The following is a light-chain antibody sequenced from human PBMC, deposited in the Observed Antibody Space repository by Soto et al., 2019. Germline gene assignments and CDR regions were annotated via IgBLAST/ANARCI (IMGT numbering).Light chain of an antibody. Sequence: EIVMTQSPATLSVSPGERATLSCRASQSVSSNLAWYQQKPGQAPRLLIYGASTRATGIPARFSGSGSGKEFTHTISSLQSEDFAVYYCQQYNNWPPTFGQGTKVEIK. J-gene: IGKJ1*01. V-gene: IGKV3-15*01. CDR1: QSVSSN. CDR2: GAS. CDR3: QQYNNWPPT.